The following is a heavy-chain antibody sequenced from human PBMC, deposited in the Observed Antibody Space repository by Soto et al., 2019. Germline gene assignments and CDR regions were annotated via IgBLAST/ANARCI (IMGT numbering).Heavy chain of an antibody. CDR3: ATYPAVDIVATIGDY. J-gene: IGHJ4*02. V-gene: IGHV1-18*01. CDR1: GYTFTSYG. CDR2: ISAYNGNT. Sequence: ASVKVPCKASGYTFTSYGISWVRQAPGQGLEWMGWISAYNGNTNYAQKLQGRVTMTTDTSTSTAYMELRSLRSDDTAVYYCATYPAVDIVATIGDYWGQGTLVTVSS. D-gene: IGHD5-12*01.